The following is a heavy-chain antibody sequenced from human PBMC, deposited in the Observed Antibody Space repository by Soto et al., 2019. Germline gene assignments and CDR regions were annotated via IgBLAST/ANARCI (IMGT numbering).Heavy chain of an antibody. CDR2: IIPIFGTA. J-gene: IGHJ3*02. CDR3: ARALKGLEVRLGAFDI. D-gene: IGHD1-7*01. V-gene: IGHV1-69*12. CDR1: GGTFSSYA. Sequence: QVQLVQSGAEVKKPGSSVKVSCKASGGTFSSYAISWVRQAPGHGLEWMGGIIPIFGTANYAQKFQGRVTITADESTSTVYMELSSLRSEDTAVYYFARALKGLEVRLGAFDIWGQGTMVTLSS.